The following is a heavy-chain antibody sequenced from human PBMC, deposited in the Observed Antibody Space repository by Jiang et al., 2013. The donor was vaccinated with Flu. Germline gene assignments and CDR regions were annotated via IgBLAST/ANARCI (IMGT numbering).Heavy chain of an antibody. CDR3: ARQRDGATVGMGGFFDY. Sequence: GAEVKKPGESLMISCKGSGYIFTNYWISWVRQMPGKGLEWMGRINLSDSYVDYTPSFQGHVSISADKSITTAYLQWDSLKASDTAMYYCARQRDGATVGMGGFFDYWGQGTLVTVSS. CDR2: INLSDSYV. D-gene: IGHD3-3*01. CDR1: GYIFTNYW. V-gene: IGHV5-10-1*01. J-gene: IGHJ4*02.